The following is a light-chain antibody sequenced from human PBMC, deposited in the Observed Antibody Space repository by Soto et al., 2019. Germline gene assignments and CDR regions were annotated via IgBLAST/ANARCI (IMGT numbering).Light chain of an antibody. J-gene: IGKJ1*01. V-gene: IGKV3-15*01. CDR3: QQYNNWPRT. CDR2: GAS. Sequence: EIVLTQSPGTLSFSPGEKATLSCRASQSVSIKLAWYQQRPGQAPRLLIYGASTRATGIPARFSGSGSRTESTLTINRQHSEYAAVYCYQQYNNWPRTFGQGTKVDIK. CDR1: QSVSIK.